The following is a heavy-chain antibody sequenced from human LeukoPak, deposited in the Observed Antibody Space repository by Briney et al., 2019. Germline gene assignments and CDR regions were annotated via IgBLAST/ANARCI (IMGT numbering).Heavy chain of an antibody. CDR3: ARVGVTAATADY. CDR2: INPRGGST. V-gene: IGHV1-46*01. J-gene: IGHJ4*02. CDR1: GYTFASYY. D-gene: IGHD6-25*01. Sequence: ASVKVSCKASGYTFASYYMHWMRQAPGQGPEWMGIINPRGGSTDYSQKFQDRVTMSSDTSTSTVYMELSSLRSEDTAVYFCARVGVTAATADYWGQGTLVTVSS.